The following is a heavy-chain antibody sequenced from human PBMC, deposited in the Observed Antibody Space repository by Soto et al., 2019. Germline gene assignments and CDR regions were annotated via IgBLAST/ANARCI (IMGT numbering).Heavy chain of an antibody. D-gene: IGHD6-6*01. CDR1: GFTFSSYA. CDR3: AKSLFDYSSSGHPFDY. Sequence: QVQLVESGGGVVQPGRSLRLSCAASGFTFSSYAMHWVRQAPGKGLEWVAVISYDGSSKYYADSVTGRFTISRDNSNNTLYLQMSSLRPEDTAVYYCAKSLFDYSSSGHPFDYWGQGTLVTVSS. J-gene: IGHJ4*02. CDR2: ISYDGSSK. V-gene: IGHV3-30*18.